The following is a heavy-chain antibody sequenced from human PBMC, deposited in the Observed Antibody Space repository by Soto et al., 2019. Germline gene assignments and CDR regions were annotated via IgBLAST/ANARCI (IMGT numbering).Heavy chain of an antibody. Sequence: SETLSLTCAVYGGSFSGYYWSWIRQPPGKGLEWIGEINHSGSTNYNPSLKSRVTISVDTSKNQFSLKLSSVTAADTAVYYCARGRRGGYCSGGSCYRGYYYYVMDLWGQGTKVTGSS. CDR2: INHSGST. CDR3: ARGRRGGYCSGGSCYRGYYYYVMDL. J-gene: IGHJ6*02. CDR1: GGSFSGYY. V-gene: IGHV4-34*01. D-gene: IGHD2-15*01.